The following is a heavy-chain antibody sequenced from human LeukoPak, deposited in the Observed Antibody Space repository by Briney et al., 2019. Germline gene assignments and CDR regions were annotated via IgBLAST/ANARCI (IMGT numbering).Heavy chain of an antibody. CDR3: ARGGYQTDY. D-gene: IGHD5-12*01. Sequence: PSETLSLTCTVSGGSMSNYYWSWIRQPPGKGLEWIGYVYYSGSTIYSPSLRSRVTISVDTSKSQFSLKLRSVTAADTAVYYCARGGYQTDYWGQGTLVTVSS. V-gene: IGHV4-59*01. J-gene: IGHJ4*02. CDR1: GGSMSNYY. CDR2: VYYSGST.